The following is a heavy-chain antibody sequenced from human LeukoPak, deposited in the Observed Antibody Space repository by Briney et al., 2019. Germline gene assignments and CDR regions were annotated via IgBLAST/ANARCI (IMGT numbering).Heavy chain of an antibody. V-gene: IGHV3-7*01. CDR2: IKQDGSKK. D-gene: IGHD3-22*01. J-gene: IGHJ4*02. CDR1: GFPFSSYW. CDR3: AKDRTYYYDSSGYYNFDY. Sequence: GGSLRLSCVASGFPFSSYWMTWVRQAPGKGLEWVANIKQDGSKKSYVDSVKGRFTISRDNAKNSLYLQMNSLRAEDTAVYYCAKDRTYYYDSSGYYNFDYWGQGTLVTVSS.